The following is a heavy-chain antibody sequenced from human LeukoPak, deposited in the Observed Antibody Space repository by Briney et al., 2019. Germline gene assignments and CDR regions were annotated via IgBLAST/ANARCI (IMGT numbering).Heavy chain of an antibody. CDR3: ARGYCSSTSCYAHP. D-gene: IGHD2-2*01. V-gene: IGHV3-11*01. Sequence: PGGSLRLSCAASGFTFSDYYMSWIRQAPGKGLEWVSYISSSGSTIYYADSVKGRFTISRDNAKNSLYLQMNSLRAEDTAVYYCARGYCSSTSCYAHPWGQGTLVTVSS. CDR2: ISSSGSTI. CDR1: GFTFSDYY. J-gene: IGHJ5*02.